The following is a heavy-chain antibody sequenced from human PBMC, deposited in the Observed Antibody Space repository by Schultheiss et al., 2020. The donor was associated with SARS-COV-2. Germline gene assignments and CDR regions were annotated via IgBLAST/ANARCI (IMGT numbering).Heavy chain of an antibody. D-gene: IGHD2-15*01. Sequence: SETLSLTCAVSGGSISSSNWWSWVRQPPGKGLEWIGEINHSGSTNYNPSLKSRVTISVDTSKNQFSLKLSSVTAADTAVYYCARARVVAAYTLNYYYGMDVWGQGTTVTVSS. V-gene: IGHV4-4*02. J-gene: IGHJ6*02. CDR1: GGSISSSNW. CDR2: INHSGST. CDR3: ARARVVAAYTLNYYYGMDV.